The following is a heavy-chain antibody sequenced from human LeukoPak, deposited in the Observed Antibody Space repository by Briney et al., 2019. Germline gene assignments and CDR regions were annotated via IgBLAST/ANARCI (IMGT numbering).Heavy chain of an antibody. V-gene: IGHV4-39*07. D-gene: IGHD3-10*01. CDR1: GGSISSSSYY. Sequence: PSETLSLTCTVSGGSISSSSYYWGWIRQPPGKGLEWIGSIYYSGSTYYNPSLKSRVTISVDTSKNQFSLKLSSVTAADTAVYYCARDSGRETTNLDYWGQGTLVTVSS. CDR3: ARDSGRETTNLDY. CDR2: IYYSGST. J-gene: IGHJ4*02.